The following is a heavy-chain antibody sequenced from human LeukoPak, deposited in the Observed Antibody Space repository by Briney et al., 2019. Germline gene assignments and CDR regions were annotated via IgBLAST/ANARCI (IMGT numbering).Heavy chain of an antibody. Sequence: GESLKISCKSSGYSFPSYWIGWVRQMPGKGLEWMGLIYPGDSESRCSPSFQGQVTISADKSVSTAYLQWSSLKASDTAVYYCARRYGSGSHFDYWGQGTLVTVSS. D-gene: IGHD6-19*01. J-gene: IGHJ4*02. CDR2: IYPGDSES. CDR3: ARRYGSGSHFDY. CDR1: GYSFPSYW. V-gene: IGHV5-51*01.